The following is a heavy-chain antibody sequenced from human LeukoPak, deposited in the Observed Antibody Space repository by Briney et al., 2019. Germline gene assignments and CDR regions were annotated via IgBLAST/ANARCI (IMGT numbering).Heavy chain of an antibody. V-gene: IGHV5-51*01. J-gene: IGHJ4*02. D-gene: IGHD6-19*01. CDR3: AKGRAVADHYLDY. CDR2: IFPTDSHT. Sequence: GESLKISCRASGYSFTSQWIGWVRQMPGKGLEWMGIIFPTDSHTMYSPPFQGQVTMSVDKSIRTAYLQWSSLRASDTAMYYCAKGRAVADHYLDYWGQGTLVTVSS. CDR1: GYSFTSQW.